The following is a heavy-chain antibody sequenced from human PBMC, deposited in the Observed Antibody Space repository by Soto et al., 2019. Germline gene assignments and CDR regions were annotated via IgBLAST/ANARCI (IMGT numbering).Heavy chain of an antibody. CDR2: IYSDDSS. D-gene: IGHD3-22*01. CDR1: GFTVSRNY. J-gene: IGHJ4*02. CDR3: ATVVSSGYHEY. V-gene: IGHV3-53*01. Sequence: EVQLVESGGGLIQPGGSLRLSCAVSGFTVSRNYVCWVRQAPGKGLEWVSVIYSDDSSYHADSVKGRFTISGDNSKNTMYLQMNSLRAEDTAVYYCATVVSSGYHEYWGQGTLVSVSS.